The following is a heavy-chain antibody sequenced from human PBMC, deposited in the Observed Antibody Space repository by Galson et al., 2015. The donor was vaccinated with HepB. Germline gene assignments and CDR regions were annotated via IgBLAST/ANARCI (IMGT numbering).Heavy chain of an antibody. J-gene: IGHJ4*02. D-gene: IGHD3/OR15-3a*01. CDR3: AHRRYFNGIWDWGDFDY. CDR1: GFSLSTSGVG. Sequence: PALVKPTQTLTLTCTFSGFSLSTSGVGVGWIRQPPGKALEWLALIYWDDDKRYSPSLKSRLTITKDTSKNQVVLTLTNMDPVDTATYYCAHRRYFNGIWDWGDFDYWGQGALVTVSS. V-gene: IGHV2-5*02. CDR2: IYWDDDK.